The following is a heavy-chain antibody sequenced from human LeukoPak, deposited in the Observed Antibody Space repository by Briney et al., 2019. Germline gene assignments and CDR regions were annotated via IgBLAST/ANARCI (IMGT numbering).Heavy chain of an antibody. D-gene: IGHD1-26*01. CDR2: IRSQIYGGTP. CDR1: GFTFGDYA. V-gene: IGHV3-49*04. J-gene: IGHJ4*02. CDR3: ATWELLGY. Sequence: GGSLRLSCTASGFTFGDYAMTWVRQAPGKGLEWVGFIRSQIYGGTPEYAASVKGRFTISRDDSKNSLYLQMNSLKTEDTAVYYCATWELLGYWGQGTLVTVSS.